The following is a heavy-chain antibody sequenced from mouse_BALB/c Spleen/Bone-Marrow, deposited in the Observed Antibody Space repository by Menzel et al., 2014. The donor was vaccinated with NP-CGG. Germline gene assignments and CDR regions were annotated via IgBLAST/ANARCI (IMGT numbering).Heavy chain of an antibody. CDR2: INPYNGGT. V-gene: IGHV1-18*01. D-gene: IGHD2-1*01. CDR1: GYSFTGYT. Sequence: EVQLQQSGPELVKPGASVKISCKASGYSFTGYTMNWVKQSHGKNLEWIGLINPYNGGTNYNQKFKDKATLTVDKSSSIAYMELLSLTSEDSAVYYCARSGLYYGNYLYAMDYWGQGTSVTVSS. J-gene: IGHJ4*01. CDR3: ARSGLYYGNYLYAMDY.